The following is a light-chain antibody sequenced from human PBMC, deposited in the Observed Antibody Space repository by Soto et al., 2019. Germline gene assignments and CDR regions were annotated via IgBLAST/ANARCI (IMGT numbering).Light chain of an antibody. CDR1: SSDVGGHNY. V-gene: IGLV2-14*01. CDR3: SSYTSNNSVI. Sequence: QSALTQPASVSGSPGQSITISCTGTSSDVGGHNYVSWYQQHPGKAPKLMIYEVSNRPSGVSNRLSGSKSDNTASLTISGLQAEDEADYYCSSYTSNNSVIFGGGTKLTVL. CDR2: EVS. J-gene: IGLJ2*01.